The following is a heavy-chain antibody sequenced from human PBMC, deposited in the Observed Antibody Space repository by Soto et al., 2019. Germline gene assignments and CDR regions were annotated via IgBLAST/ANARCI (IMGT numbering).Heavy chain of an antibody. CDR3: ARYDAFKAFDL. J-gene: IGHJ3*01. CDR1: GFTFNSYS. CDR2: ISSGSVYI. Sequence: KPGGSLRLSCAASGFTFNSYSVTRVRQATGKGVEWVASISSGSVYIDFADSVRGRFTISRDDVTNSVSLQMDSLRVEDTGIYYCARYDAFKAFDLWGQGTMVTVSS. D-gene: IGHD1-1*01. V-gene: IGHV3-21*06.